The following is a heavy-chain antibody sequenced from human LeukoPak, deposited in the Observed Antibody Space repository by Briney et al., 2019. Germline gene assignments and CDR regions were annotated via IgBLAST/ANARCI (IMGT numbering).Heavy chain of an antibody. CDR2: IYQSGST. V-gene: IGHV4-4*02. CDR1: GVSISSTNW. Sequence: SETLSLTCAVSGVSISSTNWWSWVRPPPGKGLEWIGKIYQSGSTSYNPSLKSRVTISVDKSKSQFSLKLTSVTAADTAVYFCSGGDYYDSHRDYWGQGALVTVSS. CDR3: SGGDYYDSHRDY. J-gene: IGHJ4*02. D-gene: IGHD3-22*01.